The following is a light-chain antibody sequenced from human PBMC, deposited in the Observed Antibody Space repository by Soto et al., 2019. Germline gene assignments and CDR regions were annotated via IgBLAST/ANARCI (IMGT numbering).Light chain of an antibody. Sequence: DFQMTQSPSSLSASVGDTVTITCRASQDIGTFLNWYQQKPGKAPKLLIYAASDLLSGVSSRFSGSGSGTDFTLTISSLQPEDFATHYCQQSYSTPLITFGPGTKVDMK. V-gene: IGKV1-39*01. CDR3: QQSYSTPLIT. J-gene: IGKJ3*01. CDR2: AAS. CDR1: QDIGTF.